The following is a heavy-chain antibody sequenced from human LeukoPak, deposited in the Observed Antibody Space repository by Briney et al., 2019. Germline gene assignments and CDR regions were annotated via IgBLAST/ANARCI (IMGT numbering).Heavy chain of an antibody. V-gene: IGHV6-1*01. CDR1: GDSVSSNSAA. CDR2: TYYKSKWYN. D-gene: IGHD1-26*01. J-gene: IGHJ6*02. CDR3: TKTGVGSGSHYYYYGMDD. Sequence: SETLSLTCAVSGDSVSSNSAAWNWIRQSPSRGLEWLGRTYYKSKWYNDYAVSVKGRITINSDTSKNQFFLQLNSVTPEDTAVYYCTKTGVGSGSHYYYYGMDDWGQGTTVTVSS.